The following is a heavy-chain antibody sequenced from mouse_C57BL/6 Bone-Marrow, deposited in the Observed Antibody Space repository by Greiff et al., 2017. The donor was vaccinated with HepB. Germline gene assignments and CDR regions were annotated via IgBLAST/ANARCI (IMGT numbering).Heavy chain of an antibody. D-gene: IGHD1-1*01. Sequence: EVQLQQSGPVLVKPGASVKMSCKASGYTFTDYYMNWVKQSHGKSLEWIGVINPYNGGTSYNQKFKGKATLTVDKSSSTAYMELNSLTSEDSAVYYCARGIHYYGRSYWYFDVWGTGTTVTVSS. J-gene: IGHJ1*03. V-gene: IGHV1-19*01. CDR2: INPYNGGT. CDR3: ARGIHYYGRSYWYFDV. CDR1: GYTFTDYY.